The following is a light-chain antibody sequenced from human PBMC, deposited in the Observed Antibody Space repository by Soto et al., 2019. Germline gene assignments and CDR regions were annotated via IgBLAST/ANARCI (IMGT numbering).Light chain of an antibody. V-gene: IGKV3-20*01. CDR1: QRITNNF. Sequence: PGERATLSCRASQRITNNFLAWFQQKAGLAPRLLIYGASTRASGVPDRFSGGGSGTDFVLTISRLEPEDFAVYYCQQYGRSPFTFGHGTKLQIK. CDR2: GAS. J-gene: IGKJ2*01. CDR3: QQYGRSPFT.